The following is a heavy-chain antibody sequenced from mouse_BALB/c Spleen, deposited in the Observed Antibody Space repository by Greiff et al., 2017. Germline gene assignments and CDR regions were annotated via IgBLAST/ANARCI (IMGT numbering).Heavy chain of an antibody. J-gene: IGHJ2*01. V-gene: IGHV3-2*02. Sequence: EVQRVESGPGLVKPSQSLSLTCTVTGYSITSDYAWNWIRQFPGNKLEWMGYISYSGSTSYNPSLKSRISITRDTSKNQFFLQLNSVTTEDTATYYCAPINWDGYYFDYWGQGTTLTVSS. CDR1: GYSITSDYA. D-gene: IGHD4-1*01. CDR2: ISYSGST. CDR3: APINWDGYYFDY.